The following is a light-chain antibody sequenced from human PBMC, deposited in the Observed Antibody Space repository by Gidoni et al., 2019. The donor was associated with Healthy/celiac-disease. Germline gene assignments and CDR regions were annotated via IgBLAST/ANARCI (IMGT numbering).Light chain of an antibody. Sequence: IQMTQSPSTLSASVGDRVTLTCRASQSISSWLAWYQQKPGKAPKLLIYDASSLESGVPSRFSGSGSGTEFTLTISRLQPDDFATYYCQQYNSYSIFGGGTKVEIK. V-gene: IGKV1-5*01. CDR1: QSISSW. CDR3: QQYNSYSI. J-gene: IGKJ4*01. CDR2: DAS.